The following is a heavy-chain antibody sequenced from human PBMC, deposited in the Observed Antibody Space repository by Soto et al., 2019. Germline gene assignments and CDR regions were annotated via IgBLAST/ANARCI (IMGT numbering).Heavy chain of an antibody. CDR2: ISGSGGST. Sequence: EVQLLESGGGLVQPGGSLRLSCAASGFTFSSYAMSWVRQAPGKGLEWVSAISGSGGSTYYADSVKGRFTISRDNSKNTLYLQMNSLRAEDTAVYYCANDLLTSRYVYWYFDLWGRGTLVTGSS. CDR1: GFTFSSYA. D-gene: IGHD2-2*01. CDR3: ANDLLTSRYVYWYFDL. V-gene: IGHV3-23*01. J-gene: IGHJ2*01.